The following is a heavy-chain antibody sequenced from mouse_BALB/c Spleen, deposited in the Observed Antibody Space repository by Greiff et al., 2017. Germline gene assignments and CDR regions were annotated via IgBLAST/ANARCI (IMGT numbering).Heavy chain of an antibody. D-gene: IGHD2-2*01. J-gene: IGHJ2*01. CDR3: ARGGLRRHYFDY. CDR2: ISYDGSN. Sequence: EVKLEESGPGLVKPSQSLSLTCSVTGYSITSGYYWNWIRQFPGNKLEWMGYISYDGSNNYNPSLKNRISITRDTSKNQFFLKLNSVTTEDTATYYCARGGLRRHYFDYWGQGTTLTVSS. CDR1: GYSITSGYY. V-gene: IGHV3-6*02.